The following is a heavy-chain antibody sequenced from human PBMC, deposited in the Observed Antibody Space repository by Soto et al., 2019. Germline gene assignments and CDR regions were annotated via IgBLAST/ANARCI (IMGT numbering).Heavy chain of an antibody. V-gene: IGHV3-7*04. J-gene: IGHJ4*02. CDR2: IKQDGGEK. CDR1: GFSFSSYW. D-gene: IGHD1-26*01. Sequence: EVQLVESGGGLVQKGGSLRLSCAASGFSFSSYWMSWVRQAPGRGLEWVANIKQDGGEKNYVDSVKGRFTISRDNTKKSVYLQMSSTRAEDTAVYICGMDVRNRDSGSYAYECWGQGALGSVSS. CDR3: GMDVRNRDSGSYAYEC.